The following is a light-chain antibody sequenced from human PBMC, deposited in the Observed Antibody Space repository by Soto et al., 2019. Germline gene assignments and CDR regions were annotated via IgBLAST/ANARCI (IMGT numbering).Light chain of an antibody. CDR2: DAS. CDR1: QSISSW. CDR3: LGYNCYST. V-gene: IGKV1-5*01. Sequence: DIQMTQSPSTLSASVGDRVTITCRASQSISSWLAWYQQKPGKAPKLLIYDASSLESRVPSRFSGSGSGTEFTLTISRLQPDGVTAYFGLGYNCYSTVAEGTRLEIK. J-gene: IGKJ5*01.